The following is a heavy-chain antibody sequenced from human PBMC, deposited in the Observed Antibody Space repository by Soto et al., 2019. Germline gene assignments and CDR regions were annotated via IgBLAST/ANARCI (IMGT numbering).Heavy chain of an antibody. J-gene: IGHJ6*03. Sequence: SETLSLTCAVYGGSFSGYYWSWIRQPPGKGLEWIGEINHSGSTNYNPSLKSRVTISVDTSKNQFSLKLSSVTAADTAVYYCARGHSNYVSSYYYYMDVWGKGTTVTVSS. V-gene: IGHV4-34*01. CDR3: ARGHSNYVSSYYYYMDV. CDR1: GGSFSGYY. D-gene: IGHD4-4*01. CDR2: INHSGST.